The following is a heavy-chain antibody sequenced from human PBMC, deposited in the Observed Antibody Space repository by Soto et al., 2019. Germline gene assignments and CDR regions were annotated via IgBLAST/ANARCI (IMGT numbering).Heavy chain of an antibody. V-gene: IGHV4-39*02. Sequence: SETLSLPCIVSGESIGGTIYSWGWIRQPPGKGLEWIGSTYYSGTTYSNPSLKCRVPKPLATSNNHFSLHLSPVTAAPTPVYYFSRLGVSRWFYFVCRG. CDR1: GESIGGTIYS. J-gene: IGHJ4*01. CDR2: TYYSGTT. CDR3: SRLGVSRWFYFVC. D-gene: IGHD6-13*01.